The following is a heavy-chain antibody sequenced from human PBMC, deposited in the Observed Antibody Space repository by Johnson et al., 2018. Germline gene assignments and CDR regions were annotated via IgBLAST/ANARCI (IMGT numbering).Heavy chain of an antibody. CDR3: ARTHGSGRVRSNNGMDV. CDR2: TNEKGDRR. Sequence: VQLQESGGGVVRPGGSLRLSCAASGFTFEDYGMSWVRQVPGQGLEWVSGTNEKGDRRGHVDSVKGRFTISRDNSKNTLSLQMTSRRAEETAVYYCARTHGSGRVRSNNGMDVWGQGTPVTVSS. CDR1: GFTFEDYG. D-gene: IGHD3-10*01. V-gene: IGHV3-20*04. J-gene: IGHJ6*02.